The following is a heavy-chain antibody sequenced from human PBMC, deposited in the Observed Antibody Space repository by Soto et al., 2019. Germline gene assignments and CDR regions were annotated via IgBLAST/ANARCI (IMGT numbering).Heavy chain of an antibody. J-gene: IGHJ6*02. D-gene: IGHD4-17*01. CDR1: GYSFTGYW. V-gene: IGHV5-51*01. CDR3: ARGRTDYGDYVEAYYYGMDV. CDR2: IYPGDSDT. Sequence: GESLKISCNGSGYSFTGYWICWVRQMPWKGLEWMGIIYPGDSDTRYSPSFQGQVTISADKSISTAYLQWSSLKASDTAMYYCARGRTDYGDYVEAYYYGMDVWGQGTTVTVSS.